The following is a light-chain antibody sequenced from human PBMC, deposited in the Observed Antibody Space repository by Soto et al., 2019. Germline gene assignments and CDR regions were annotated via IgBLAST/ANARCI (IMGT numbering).Light chain of an antibody. CDR1: SSDVGSYNL. V-gene: IGLV2-23*01. J-gene: IGLJ1*01. CDR3: FSYAGNSVYV. CDR2: EGT. Sequence: SVLTQPASVSGSPGQSITISCTGTSSDVGSYNLVSWFQQLPGKVPKLIIYEGTKRPSGVSDRFSGSKSGYTASLTISGLQAEDAADYYCFSYAGNSVYVFGTGTK.